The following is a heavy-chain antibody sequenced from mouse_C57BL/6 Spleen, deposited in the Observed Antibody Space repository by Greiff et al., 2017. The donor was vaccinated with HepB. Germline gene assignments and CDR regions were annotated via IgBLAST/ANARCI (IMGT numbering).Heavy chain of an antibody. CDR2: IYPGSGNT. D-gene: IGHD4-1*01. CDR1: GYSFTSYY. V-gene: IGHV1-66*01. CDR3: ARSALGLCMDY. J-gene: IGHJ4*01. Sequence: QVQLKESGPELVKPGASVKISCKASGYSFTSYYIHWVKQRPGQGLEWIGWIYPGSGNTKYNEKFKGKATLTADTSSSTAYMQLSSLTSEDSAVCYCARSALGLCMDYWGQGTSVTVSS.